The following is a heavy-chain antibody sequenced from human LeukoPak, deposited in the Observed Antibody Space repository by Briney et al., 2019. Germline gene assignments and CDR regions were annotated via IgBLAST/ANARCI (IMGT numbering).Heavy chain of an antibody. J-gene: IGHJ5*02. D-gene: IGHD2-15*01. Sequence: SETLSLTCTVSGGSISSYYWSWIRQPAGKGLEWIGRIYTSGSTNYNPSLKSRVTMSVDTSKNQFSLKLSSVTAADTAVYYCARGFLGYCSGGSCARWFDPWGQGTLVTVSS. CDR3: ARGFLGYCSGGSCARWFDP. V-gene: IGHV4-4*07. CDR2: IYTSGST. CDR1: GGSISSYY.